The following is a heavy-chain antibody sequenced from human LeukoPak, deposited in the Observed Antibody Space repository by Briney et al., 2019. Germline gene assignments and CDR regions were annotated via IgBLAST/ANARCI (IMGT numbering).Heavy chain of an antibody. J-gene: IGHJ4*02. CDR1: GDSVSSNSAA. CDR3: ARPPEGYSYGFYFGH. CDR2: TFYRSKWYH. Sequence: SQTLSLTCAISGDSVSSNSAAWNWIRQSPSRGLEWLGRTFYRSKWYHNYVVSVKSRMIINADTSKNQFSLQLNSVTPEDAAVYYCARPPEGYSYGFYFGHWGQGAPVIVSS. D-gene: IGHD5-18*01. V-gene: IGHV6-1*01.